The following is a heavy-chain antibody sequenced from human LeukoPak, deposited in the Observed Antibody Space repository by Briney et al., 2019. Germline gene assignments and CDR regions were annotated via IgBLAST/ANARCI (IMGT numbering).Heavy chain of an antibody. D-gene: IGHD1-26*01. J-gene: IGHJ4*02. CDR3: AKDPAYSGSSSAYYYFDY. Sequence: GGSLRLSCAASGFIFSNYGMRWVRQAPGKGLEWVALIRYDGSNEYYAASVKGRFTIARANSKTTLYLQMNSLRADDTAVYYCAKDPAYSGSSSAYYYFDYWGQGTLVTVSS. CDR2: IRYDGSNE. CDR1: GFIFSNYG. V-gene: IGHV3-30*02.